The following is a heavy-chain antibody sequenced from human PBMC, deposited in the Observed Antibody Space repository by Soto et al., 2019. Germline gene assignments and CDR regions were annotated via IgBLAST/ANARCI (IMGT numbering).Heavy chain of an antibody. J-gene: IGHJ2*01. Sequence: GKGLEWIGTIYYSGITYYNPSLKSRVTISVDTSKNQFSLKLSSVSAADTAVFFFQAEDGIRDVRSVSAFLLNRSSDL. CDR2: IYYSGIT. CDR3: QAEDGIRDVRSVSAFLLNRSSDL. V-gene: IGHV4-39*01. D-gene: IGHD3-10*02.